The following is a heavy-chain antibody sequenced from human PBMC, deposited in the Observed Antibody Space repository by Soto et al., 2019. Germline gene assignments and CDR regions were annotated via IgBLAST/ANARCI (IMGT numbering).Heavy chain of an antibody. Sequence: PGGSLRLSCAASGFTFDDYAMHWVRQAPGKGLEWVSGISWNSGSIGYADSVKGRFTISRDNAKNSLYLQMNSLRAEDTALYYCAKDRGVYSSSSFDYWGQGTLVTVSS. D-gene: IGHD6-6*01. J-gene: IGHJ4*02. CDR2: ISWNSGSI. V-gene: IGHV3-9*01. CDR3: AKDRGVYSSSSFDY. CDR1: GFTFDDYA.